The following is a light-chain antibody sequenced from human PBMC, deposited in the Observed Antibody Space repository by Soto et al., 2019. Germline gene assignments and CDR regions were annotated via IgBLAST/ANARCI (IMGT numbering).Light chain of an antibody. J-gene: IGLJ2*01. V-gene: IGLV2-14*01. CDR2: DVS. CDR3: SSYTSSSTVV. Sequence: QSVLTQPASVSGSPGQSITISCTGTSSDVGGYNYVSWYQQHPGKAPKLMIYDVSNRPSGVSNGFSGSKSGNTASLTISGLQAEDEADYYCSSYTSSSTVVFGGGTKLTVL. CDR1: SSDVGGYNY.